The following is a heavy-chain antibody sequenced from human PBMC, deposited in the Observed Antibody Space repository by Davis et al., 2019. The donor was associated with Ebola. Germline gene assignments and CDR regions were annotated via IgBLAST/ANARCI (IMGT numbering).Heavy chain of an antibody. CDR3: ARETVAGNYYYYGMDV. J-gene: IGHJ6*02. CDR2: IWYDGSNK. CDR1: GFTFSSYG. D-gene: IGHD6-19*01. Sequence: GSLRLSCAASGFTFSSYGMHWVRQAPGKGLEWVAVIWYDGSNKYYADSVKGRFTISRDNSKNTLYLQMNSLRVEDTAVYNCARETVAGNYYYYGMDVWGQGTTVTVSS. V-gene: IGHV3-33*01.